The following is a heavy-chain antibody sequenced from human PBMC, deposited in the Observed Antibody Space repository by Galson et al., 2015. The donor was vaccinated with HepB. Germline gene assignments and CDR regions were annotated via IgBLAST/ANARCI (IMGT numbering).Heavy chain of an antibody. CDR1: GYTFTTYA. Sequence: SVKVSCKASGYTFTTYAMHWVRQAPGQRLEWMGWINAGNGNTEYSQKFQGRVTFTRDTSATTAYMELSSLRSEDTAVYYCARLSMAVAGTASWGQGTLVTVSS. J-gene: IGHJ5*02. V-gene: IGHV1-3*01. CDR2: INAGNGNT. CDR3: ARLSMAVAGTAS. D-gene: IGHD6-19*01.